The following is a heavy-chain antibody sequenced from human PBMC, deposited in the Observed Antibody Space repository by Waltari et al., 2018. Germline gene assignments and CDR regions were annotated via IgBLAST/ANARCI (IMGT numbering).Heavy chain of an antibody. Sequence: EVQLLESGGGLVQPGGSLRLSCAASGFTFSSYAMSWVRQAPGQGLEWVSAISGSGGSTYYADSVKGRFTISRDNSKNTLYLQMNSLRAEDTAVYYCAKAVYGSGSYYQNWFDPWGQGTLVTVSS. D-gene: IGHD3-10*01. CDR2: ISGSGGST. CDR1: GFTFSSYA. V-gene: IGHV3-23*01. CDR3: AKAVYGSGSYYQNWFDP. J-gene: IGHJ5*02.